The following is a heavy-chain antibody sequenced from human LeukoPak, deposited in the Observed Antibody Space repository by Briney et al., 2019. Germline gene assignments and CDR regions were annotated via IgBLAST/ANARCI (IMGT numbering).Heavy chain of an antibody. Sequence: SETLSLTCTVSGYSISSGYYWGWIRQPPGKGLEWIGSIYHSGSTYYNPSLKSRLTISIDVSKNHFSLELTSVTATDTAVYYCARGVYGSQDYWGQGTLVTVSS. CDR3: ARGVYGSQDY. CDR2: IYHSGST. CDR1: GYSISSGYY. V-gene: IGHV4-38-2*02. J-gene: IGHJ4*02. D-gene: IGHD1-26*01.